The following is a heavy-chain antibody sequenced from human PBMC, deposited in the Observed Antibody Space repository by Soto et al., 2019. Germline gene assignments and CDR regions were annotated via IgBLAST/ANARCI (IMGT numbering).Heavy chain of an antibody. Sequence: QVQLQESGPGLVKPSGTLSLTCAVSSASIISSGTWWSWVHQPPGKGLEWIGEIYYSGSTNYNPSLKSRVTISVDKSKNQFSLKLNSVTAADTAVYYCARGRGFDYWGQGALVTVSS. CDR1: SASIISSGTW. CDR3: ARGRGFDY. CDR2: IYYSGST. J-gene: IGHJ4*02. V-gene: IGHV4-4*02.